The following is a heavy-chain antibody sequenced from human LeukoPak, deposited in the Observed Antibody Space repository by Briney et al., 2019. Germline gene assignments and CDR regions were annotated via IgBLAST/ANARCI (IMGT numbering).Heavy chain of an antibody. CDR3: ARVPTDFWSGSYYFDY. J-gene: IGHJ4*02. D-gene: IGHD3-3*01. CDR1: GGSISSYY. V-gene: IGHV4-59*12. CDR2: IYYSGST. Sequence: PSETLSLTCTVSGGSISSYYWSWIRQPPGKGLEWIGYIYYSGSTYYNPSLKSRVTISVDTSKNQFSLKLSSVTAADTAVYYCARVPTDFWSGSYYFDYWGQGTLVTVSS.